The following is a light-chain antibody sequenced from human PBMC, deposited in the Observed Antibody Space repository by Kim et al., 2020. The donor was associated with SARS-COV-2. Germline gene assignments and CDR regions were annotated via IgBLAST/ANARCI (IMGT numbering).Light chain of an antibody. CDR1: SSDVGGYNY. Sequence: QSITIAFTGTSSDVGGYNYVSWYQQHPGKAPKLMIYDVSNRPSGVSNRFSGSKSGNTASLTISGLQAEDEADYYCSSYTSSSTPYVFGTGTKVTVL. CDR2: DVS. CDR3: SSYTSSSTPYV. J-gene: IGLJ1*01. V-gene: IGLV2-14*03.